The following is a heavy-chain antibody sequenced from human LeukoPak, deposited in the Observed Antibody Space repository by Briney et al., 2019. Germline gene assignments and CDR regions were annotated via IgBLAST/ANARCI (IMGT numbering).Heavy chain of an antibody. CDR1: GFTVSRTW. V-gene: IGHV3-7*01. CDR3: AREGSSWIDY. J-gene: IGHJ4*02. D-gene: IGHD6-13*01. CDR2: INEDASTR. Sequence: GGSLRLSCAASGFTVSRTWMAWVRQAPGKGLEWVANINEDASTRQYLDSVKGRFTMSRDNAKNSVALQMNNLRVEDTAVYYCAREGSSWIDYWGQGTLVTVSS.